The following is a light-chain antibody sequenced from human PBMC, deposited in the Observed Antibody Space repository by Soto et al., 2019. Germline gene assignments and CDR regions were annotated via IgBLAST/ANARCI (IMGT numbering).Light chain of an antibody. CDR1: SSDVGGYNY. V-gene: IGLV2-14*01. J-gene: IGLJ1*01. Sequence: QSVLTQPASVSGSPGQSITISCTGISSDVGGYNYVSWYQQHPGKAPKLMIYDVSNRPSGVSNRFSGSKSGNTASLTISGLQAEDEADYYCSSYTSSSPFYVFGTGTKVTVL. CDR3: SSYTSSSPFYV. CDR2: DVS.